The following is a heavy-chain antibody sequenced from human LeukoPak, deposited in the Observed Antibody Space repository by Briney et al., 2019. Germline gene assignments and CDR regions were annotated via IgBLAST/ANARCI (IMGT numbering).Heavy chain of an antibody. J-gene: IGHJ4*02. CDR2: INHSGST. CDR1: GGSFSGYY. CDR3: ARGRDPY. D-gene: IGHD5-24*01. V-gene: IGHV4-34*01. Sequence: PSETLSLTCAVYGGSFSGYYWTWIRQPPGRGLELIGEINHSGSTNYNPSLKSRVTISVDTSKSQFSLKLNSVTAADTAMYYCARGRDPYWGQGTLVTVSS.